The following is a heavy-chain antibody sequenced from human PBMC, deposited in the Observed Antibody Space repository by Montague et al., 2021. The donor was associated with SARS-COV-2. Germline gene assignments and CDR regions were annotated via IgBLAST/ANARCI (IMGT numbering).Heavy chain of an antibody. CDR3: ARVFPRWLQFDPYFDY. J-gene: IGHJ4*02. CDR1: GGSISSYY. CDR2: IYYSGST. D-gene: IGHD5-24*01. V-gene: IGHV4-59*01. Sequence: SETLSLTCTVSGGSISSYYWSLIRQPPGKGLEWIGYIYYSGSTNYNPSXXSRVTISVDTSKNQFSLKLSSVTAADTAVYYCARVFPRWLQFDPYFDYWGQGTLVTVSS.